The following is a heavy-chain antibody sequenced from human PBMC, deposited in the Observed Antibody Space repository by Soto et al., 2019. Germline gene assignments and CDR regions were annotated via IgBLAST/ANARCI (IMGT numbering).Heavy chain of an antibody. D-gene: IGHD5-12*01. CDR2: ISHSGST. Sequence: SETLSLTCAVSGYSISSGYYWAWIRQPPGQGLEWFGNISHSGSTYYNPSLKSRVTISVHTSKNQFSLDLTSVTAADTAIYYCARVHISGHGVDYWGQGTLVTVSS. V-gene: IGHV4-38-2*01. CDR1: GYSISSGYY. J-gene: IGHJ4*02. CDR3: ARVHISGHGVDY.